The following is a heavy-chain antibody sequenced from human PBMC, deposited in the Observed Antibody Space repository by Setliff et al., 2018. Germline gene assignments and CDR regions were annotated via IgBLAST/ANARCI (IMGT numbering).Heavy chain of an antibody. CDR1: GGTFSSYV. CDR3: ARKIPPQYYYMDV. J-gene: IGHJ6*03. Sequence: ASVKVSCKASGGTFSSYVISWVREAPGQGLEWMGGIIPMFGTNYAPNFHDRLRITADESTSTAYMELSSLRSDDTAVYYCARKIPPQYYYMDVWGKGTTVTVSS. CDR2: IIPMFGT. V-gene: IGHV1-69*13.